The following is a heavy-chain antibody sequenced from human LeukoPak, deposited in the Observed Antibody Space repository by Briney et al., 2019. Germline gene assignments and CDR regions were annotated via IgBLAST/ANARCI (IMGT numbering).Heavy chain of an antibody. CDR3: ARDDYALGY. CDR2: IYYSGST. CDR1: GGSISSYY. J-gene: IGHJ4*02. V-gene: IGHV4-59*01. D-gene: IGHD4/OR15-4a*01. Sequence: PSETLSLTCTVSGGSISSYYWSWIRQPPGKGLEWIGYIYYSGSTNYNPSLKSRVTISVDTSKNQFSLKLSSVTAADTAVYYCARDDYALGYWGRGTLVTVSS.